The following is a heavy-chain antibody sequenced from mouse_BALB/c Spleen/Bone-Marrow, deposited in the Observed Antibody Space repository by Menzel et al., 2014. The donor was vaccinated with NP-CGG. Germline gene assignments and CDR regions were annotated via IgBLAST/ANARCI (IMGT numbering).Heavy chain of an antibody. V-gene: IGHV1-39*01. Sequence: VQLQQSGPELEKPGASVKMSCKASGYSFTDYNMNWVKQSNGKSLEWIGNIDPSYGGTTYNQKFKGKATLTVDESSSTVYMQLKSLTSEDSAVYYCARGHDGYRTWFAYWGQGTLVTVSA. J-gene: IGHJ3*01. CDR3: ARGHDGYRTWFAY. CDR2: IDPSYGGT. D-gene: IGHD2-3*01. CDR1: GYSFTDYN.